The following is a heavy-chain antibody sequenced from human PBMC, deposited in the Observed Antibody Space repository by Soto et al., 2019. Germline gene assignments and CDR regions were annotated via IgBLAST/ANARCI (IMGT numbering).Heavy chain of an antibody. CDR2: INSDGSST. V-gene: IGHV3-74*01. CDR3: ARDRSYSLDV. J-gene: IGHJ6*02. Sequence: EVQLVESGGGLLQPGGSLRLSCAVSGSTFSNYWMHWVRQAPGKGLVWVSHINSDGSSTNYADFVKGRFTIARDNAKNTVYLQMHSLRAEDTAVYYCARDRSYSLDVWGQGTTVTVSS. CDR1: GSTFSNYW.